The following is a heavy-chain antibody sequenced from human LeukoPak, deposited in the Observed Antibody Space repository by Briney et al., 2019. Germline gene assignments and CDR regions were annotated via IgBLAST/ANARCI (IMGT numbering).Heavy chain of an antibody. Sequence: GASVKVSCKASGYTFTSYYMHWVRQAPGQGLEWMGIINPSGGSTSYARKFQGRVTMTRDTSTSTVYMELSSLRSEDTAVYYCARGGYDSHYYYYYGMDVWGQGTTVTVSS. CDR3: ARGGYDSHYYYYYGMDV. D-gene: IGHD5-12*01. CDR2: INPSGGST. CDR1: GYTFTSYY. V-gene: IGHV1-46*01. J-gene: IGHJ6*02.